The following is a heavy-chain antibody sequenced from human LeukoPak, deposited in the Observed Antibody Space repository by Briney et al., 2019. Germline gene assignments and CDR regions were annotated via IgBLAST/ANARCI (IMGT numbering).Heavy chain of an antibody. J-gene: IGHJ6*03. Sequence: PGGSLRLSCAASGFTLSSYGMSWVRQAPGKGLEWVSGINWNGGSTGYADSVKGRFTISRDNAKNSLYLQMNSLRAEDTALYYCARVGFSGTRKYYYYYYYMDVWGKGTTVTVSS. CDR1: GFTLSSYG. CDR3: ARVGFSGTRKYYYYYYYMDV. V-gene: IGHV3-20*04. CDR2: INWNGGST.